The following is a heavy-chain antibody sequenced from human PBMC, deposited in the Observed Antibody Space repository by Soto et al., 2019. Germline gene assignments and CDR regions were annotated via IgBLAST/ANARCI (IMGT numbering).Heavy chain of an antibody. V-gene: IGHV1-18*04. J-gene: IGHJ5*02. CDR3: ARDLTIAEAGTWWFDP. CDR2: ISAYNGNT. D-gene: IGHD6-13*01. Sequence: ASVKVSCKASGYTFTSYGISWVRQAPGQGLEWMGWISAYNGNTNYAQKLQGRVTMTTDTSTSTAYMELRSLRSDDTAVYYCARDLTIAEAGTWWFDPWGQGTLVTVSS. CDR1: GYTFTSYG.